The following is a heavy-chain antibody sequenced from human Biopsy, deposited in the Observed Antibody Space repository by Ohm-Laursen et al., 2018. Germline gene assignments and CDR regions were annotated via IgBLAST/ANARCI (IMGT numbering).Heavy chain of an antibody. J-gene: IGHJ6*02. Sequence: SQTLSLTCTVSGGSISSDYWSWIRQTPGKGLEWIGYIYYSGSTNYNPSLKSRVTISVDTSKNQFSPRLNSVTAADTAVYYCARATNSTGWPYYYFYGMDVWGQGTLVIVSS. CDR2: IYYSGST. V-gene: IGHV4-59*01. D-gene: IGHD2/OR15-2a*01. CDR3: ARATNSTGWPYYYFYGMDV. CDR1: GGSISSDY.